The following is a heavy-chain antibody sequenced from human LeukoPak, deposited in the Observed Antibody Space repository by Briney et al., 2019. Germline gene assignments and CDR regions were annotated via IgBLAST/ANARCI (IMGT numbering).Heavy chain of an antibody. Sequence: ASVKVSCKASGYTFTSYGISWVRQAPGQGLEWMGWISAYNGNTNYAQKLQGRVTMTTDTSTSTAYMELRSLRSDDTAVYYCARDGYYSSTSCYTYNWFDPWGQGTLVTVSS. D-gene: IGHD2-2*02. CDR2: ISAYNGNT. V-gene: IGHV1-18*01. J-gene: IGHJ5*02. CDR3: ARDGYYSSTSCYTYNWFDP. CDR1: GYTFTSYG.